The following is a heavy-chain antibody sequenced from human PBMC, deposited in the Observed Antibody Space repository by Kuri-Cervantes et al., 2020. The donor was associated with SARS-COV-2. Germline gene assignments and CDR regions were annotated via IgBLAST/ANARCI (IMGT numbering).Heavy chain of an antibody. CDR2: IYYSGST. D-gene: IGHD6-13*01. V-gene: IGHV4-39*01. Sequence: GSLRLSCTVSGATISSSSYYWGWIRQPPGRGLEWIGSIYYSGSTYYNPSLKSRVTISVDTSKKQFSLKLSSVTAADTAIYYCVRAAAGIYYFDYWGQGTLVTVSS. CDR3: VRAAAGIYYFDY. CDR1: GATISSSSYY. J-gene: IGHJ4*02.